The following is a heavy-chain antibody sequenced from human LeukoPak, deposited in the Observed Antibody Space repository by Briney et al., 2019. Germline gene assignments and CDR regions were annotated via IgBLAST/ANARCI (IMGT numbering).Heavy chain of an antibody. Sequence: GGSLRLSCAASGFTFSSYAMSWVRQAPGKGLEWVSAISGSGGSTYYADSVKGRFTISRDNSKNTLYLQMNSLRAEDTAVYYCAIILRGYSGYDRPPAYFGYWGQGTLVTVSS. V-gene: IGHV3-23*01. CDR3: AIILRGYSGYDRPPAYFGY. J-gene: IGHJ4*02. D-gene: IGHD5-12*01. CDR1: GFTFSSYA. CDR2: ISGSGGST.